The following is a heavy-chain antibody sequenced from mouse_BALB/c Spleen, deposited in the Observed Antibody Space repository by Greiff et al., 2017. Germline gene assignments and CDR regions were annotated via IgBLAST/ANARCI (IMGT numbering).Heavy chain of an antibody. V-gene: IGHV5-9-4*01. J-gene: IGHJ2*01. Sequence: EVQRVESGGGLVKPGGSLKLSCAASGFTFSSYAMSWVRQSPEKRLEWVAEISSGGSYTYYPDTVTGRFTISRDNAKNTLYLEMSSLRSEDTAMYYCARGGRYDDGPFDYWGQGTTLTVSS. CDR2: ISSGGSYT. CDR1: GFTFSSYA. CDR3: ARGGRYDDGPFDY. D-gene: IGHD2-14*01.